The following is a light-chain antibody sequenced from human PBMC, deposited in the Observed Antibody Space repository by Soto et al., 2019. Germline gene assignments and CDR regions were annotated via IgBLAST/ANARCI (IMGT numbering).Light chain of an antibody. CDR1: ESLLHRNGNNY. Sequence: DIVMTQSPLSLPVTPGEPASISCRSSESLLHRNGNNYLDWYLQKPGQSPQLLIYLGSSRASGVPDRFSGSGSGTDFTFTISSLQPEDIATYYCQQYDNLPLTFGGGTKVDI. J-gene: IGKJ4*01. V-gene: IGKV2-28*01. CDR3: QQYDNLPLT. CDR2: LGS.